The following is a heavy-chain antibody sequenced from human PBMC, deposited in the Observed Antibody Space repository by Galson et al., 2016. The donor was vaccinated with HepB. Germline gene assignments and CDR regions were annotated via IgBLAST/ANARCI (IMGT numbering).Heavy chain of an antibody. V-gene: IGHV3-30*18. CDR1: GFTLSSYG. D-gene: IGHD5-18*01. CDR2: TSFDETNE. Sequence: SLRLSCAASGFTLSSYGMHWVRQAPGKGLEWVAVTSFDETNEYYTDSVKGRFTISRDNSKNTLYLQMNSLRTEDTAVYFCAKGHSYGHYLDYWGQGTLVTVSS. CDR3: AKGHSYGHYLDY. J-gene: IGHJ4*02.